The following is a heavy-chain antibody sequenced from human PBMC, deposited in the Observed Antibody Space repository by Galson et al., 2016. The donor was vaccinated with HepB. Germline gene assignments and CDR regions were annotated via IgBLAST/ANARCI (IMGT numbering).Heavy chain of an antibody. J-gene: IGHJ4*01. CDR2: MNANTGVT. Sequence: SVKVSCKASGHTFTDKYIHWVRQAPGQGLEWMGWMNANTGVTNYAQKFQGRLTITRDTSISTAYMDLNRLTSDDTAVYYCAREPGMAAFWGHGTLVTVSS. CDR1: GHTFTDKY. V-gene: IGHV1-2*02. D-gene: IGHD6-13*01. CDR3: AREPGMAAF.